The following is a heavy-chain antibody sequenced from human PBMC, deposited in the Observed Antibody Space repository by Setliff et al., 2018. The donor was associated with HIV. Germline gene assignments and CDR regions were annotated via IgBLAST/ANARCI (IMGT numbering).Heavy chain of an antibody. D-gene: IGHD2-21*01. V-gene: IGHV1-46*01. CDR3: ARDSLSIRSMIGALDY. Sequence: GASVKVSCKTSGYSFTTYYMHWVRQAPGQGLEWVGIFNPSGDRTISAQKFQDRVTMTSDTSTSTVYMELSSLRSEDTAVYYCARDSLSIRSMIGALDYWGQGTLVTVSS. CDR1: GYSFTTYY. J-gene: IGHJ4*02. CDR2: FNPSGDRT.